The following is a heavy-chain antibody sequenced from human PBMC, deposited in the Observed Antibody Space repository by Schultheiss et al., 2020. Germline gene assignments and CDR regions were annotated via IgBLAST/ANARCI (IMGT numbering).Heavy chain of an antibody. V-gene: IGHV3-23*01. Sequence: GGSLRLSCAASGFTFSWHAMTWVRQAPGKGLEWVSCISSSGDNTYYADSVKGRFTISRDDSKSTLYLQMNSLRGEDTAVYYCARDLSGRHRAHVHWGQGTLVTVSS. CDR2: ISSSGDNT. CDR1: GFTFSWHA. CDR3: ARDLSGRHRAHVH. J-gene: IGHJ4*02. D-gene: IGHD6-25*01.